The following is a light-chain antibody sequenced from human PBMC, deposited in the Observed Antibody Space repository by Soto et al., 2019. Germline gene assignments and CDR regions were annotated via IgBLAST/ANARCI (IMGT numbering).Light chain of an antibody. CDR1: QSVSSN. J-gene: IGKJ1*01. Sequence: EIVMTQSPATLSVSPGERATFSCRASQSVSSNLAWYQQKPGQAPRLLIYGASTRATGIPARFSGSGSGTEFTLTISSLQSEDFAVYYCQQYVTSPWAFGQGTKVDIK. CDR3: QQYVTSPWA. CDR2: GAS. V-gene: IGKV3-15*01.